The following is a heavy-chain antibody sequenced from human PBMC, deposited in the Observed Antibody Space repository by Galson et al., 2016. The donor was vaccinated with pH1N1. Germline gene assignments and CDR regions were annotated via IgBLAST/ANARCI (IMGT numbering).Heavy chain of an antibody. CDR3: ARESLEWLIISGHRVELNWFDS. J-gene: IGHJ5*01. CDR1: GGSISSGSDY. D-gene: IGHD3-3*01. CDR2: VSGTGTT. V-gene: IGHV4-61*02. Sequence: TLSLTCTVSGGSISSGSDYWTWIRQPAGKGLEWIGRVSGTGTTNYNPSLKSRVPISIDTSKKQFSLKMASVTAADTAVYFCARESLEWLIISGHRVELNWFDSWGQGTLVTVSS.